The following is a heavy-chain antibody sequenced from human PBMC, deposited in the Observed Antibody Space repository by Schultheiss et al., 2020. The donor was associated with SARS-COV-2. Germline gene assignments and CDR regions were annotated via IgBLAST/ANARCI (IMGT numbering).Heavy chain of an antibody. J-gene: IGHJ2*01. V-gene: IGHV3-23*01. CDR2: ISGSGGST. D-gene: IGHD6-13*01. CDR3: AREGIAAAGSRYFDL. CDR1: GFTFSSYA. Sequence: GGSLRLSCAASGFTFSSYAMSWVRQAPGKGLEWVSAISGSGGSTYYADSVKGRFTISRDNSKNTLYLQMNSLRAEDTAVYYCAREGIAAAGSRYFDLWGRGTLVTVAS.